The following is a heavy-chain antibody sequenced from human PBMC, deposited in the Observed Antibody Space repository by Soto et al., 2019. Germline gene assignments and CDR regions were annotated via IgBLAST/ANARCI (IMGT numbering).Heavy chain of an antibody. CDR3: AKDLTRQLAYWLDP. V-gene: IGHV1-2*02. J-gene: IGHJ5*02. Sequence: ASVKISCKASGFSFTGYYIHWLRQAPGQGLEWMGWINAHSGGTEYAQKFQGRVTLTRDTSIATAYLTLTSLTSDDTALYYCAKDLTRQLAYWLDPWGQGTQVTVSS. CDR2: INAHSGGT. D-gene: IGHD6-6*01. CDR1: GFSFTGYY.